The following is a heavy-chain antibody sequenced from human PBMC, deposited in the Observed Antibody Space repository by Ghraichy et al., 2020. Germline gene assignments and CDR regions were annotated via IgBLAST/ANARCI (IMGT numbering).Heavy chain of an antibody. CDR1: GLTGTTNS. J-gene: IGHJ4*02. V-gene: IGHV3-53*01. CDR2: IYSAGYA. D-gene: IGHD6-19*01. CDR3: AGDPPGGSGFYYFNY. Sequence: GGSLRLSCAGTGLTGTTNSISWVRQAPGKGLEWVSVIYSAGYAYYADSVKGRFTISRDTSKNTLYLHMNSLRAEDTAFYYCAGDPPGGSGFYYFNYWGQGTLVTVSS.